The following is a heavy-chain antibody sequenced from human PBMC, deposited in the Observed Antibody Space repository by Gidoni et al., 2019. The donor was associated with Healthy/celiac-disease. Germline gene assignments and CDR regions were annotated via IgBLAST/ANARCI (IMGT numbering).Heavy chain of an antibody. Sequence: QVQLQESGPGLVTPSPTLSLTCTVSGGSISSGGYYWSWIRQHPGKGLEWIGYIYYSGSTYYNPSLKSRVTISVDTSKNQFSLKLSSVTAADTAVYYCARSERVVSYYYYYMDVWGKGTTVTVSS. J-gene: IGHJ6*03. CDR1: GGSISSGGYY. CDR3: ARSERVVSYYYYYMDV. D-gene: IGHD3-3*01. CDR2: IYYSGST. V-gene: IGHV4-31*03.